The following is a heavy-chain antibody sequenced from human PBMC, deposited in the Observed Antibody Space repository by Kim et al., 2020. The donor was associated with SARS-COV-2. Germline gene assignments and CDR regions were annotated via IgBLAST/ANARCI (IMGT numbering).Heavy chain of an antibody. Sequence: GGSLRLSCAASGFTFSGYAVQWVRQAPGKGLEWVAAISHDGSHKFFADSVKGRFTISRDSSKNTVYLQMNSLTSEDTAFYYCAKAGIGYFLGSGNFVDP. CDR2: ISHDGSHK. CDR1: GFTFSGYA. CDR3: AKAGIGYFLGSGNFVDP. J-gene: IGHJ5*02. V-gene: IGHV3-30*18. D-gene: IGHD3-10*01.